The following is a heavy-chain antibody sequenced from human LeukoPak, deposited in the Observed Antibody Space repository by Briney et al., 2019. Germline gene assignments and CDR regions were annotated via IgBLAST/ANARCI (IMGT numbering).Heavy chain of an antibody. CDR3: ARSTYYYDSSGYYGVNWFDP. CDR1: GGSFSGYY. V-gene: IGHV4-59*01. Sequence: SETLSLTCAVYGGSFSGYYWSWIRQPPGKGLEWIGYIYYSGSTNYNPSLKSRVTISVDTSKNQFSLKLRSVTAADTAVYYCARSTYYYDSSGYYGVNWFDPWGQGTLVTVSS. CDR2: IYYSGST. J-gene: IGHJ5*02. D-gene: IGHD3-22*01.